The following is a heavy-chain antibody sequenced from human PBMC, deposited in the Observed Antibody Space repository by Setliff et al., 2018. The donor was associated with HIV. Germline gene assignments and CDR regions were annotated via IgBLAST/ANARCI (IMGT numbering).Heavy chain of an antibody. CDR3: ARHYNVNYYVRKDFDY. D-gene: IGHD1-26*01. CDR1: GASISSSSYY. V-gene: IGHV4-39*01. Sequence: SETLSLTCSVSGASISSSSYYWGWIRQPPGKGLEWIGSIYYTGSTYYNPSLKSRVTISVDTSKNQFSLKLSSVTAADTAVYYCARHYNVNYYVRKDFDYWGQGTLVTVYS. J-gene: IGHJ4*02. CDR2: IYYTGST.